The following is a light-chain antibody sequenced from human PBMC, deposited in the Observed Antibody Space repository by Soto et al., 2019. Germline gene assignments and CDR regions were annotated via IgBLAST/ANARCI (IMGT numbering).Light chain of an antibody. Sequence: EIVLTQSPSTLSLSPGERSTLSCRASQSVSSSLAWYQQKPGQSPRLLIYGASTRATGIPVRFSGSGSGTEFTLTISSLQSEDFAVYYCHQYNYWPTFGQGTKVDIK. CDR2: GAS. J-gene: IGKJ1*01. CDR3: HQYNYWPT. V-gene: IGKV3-15*01. CDR1: QSVSSS.